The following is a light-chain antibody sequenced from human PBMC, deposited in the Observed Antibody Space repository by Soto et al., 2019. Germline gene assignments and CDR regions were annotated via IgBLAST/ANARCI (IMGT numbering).Light chain of an antibody. CDR1: QSVSRY. J-gene: IGKJ4*01. CDR2: DAS. V-gene: IGKV3-11*01. Sequence: EIVLTQSPATLSLSPGERATLSYRASQSVSRYLAWYQQKPGQAPRLLIYDASNRATGIPVRFSGSGSGTDFTLTISSLEPEDFAVYFCQQRSNWALTFGGGTKVEIK. CDR3: QQRSNWALT.